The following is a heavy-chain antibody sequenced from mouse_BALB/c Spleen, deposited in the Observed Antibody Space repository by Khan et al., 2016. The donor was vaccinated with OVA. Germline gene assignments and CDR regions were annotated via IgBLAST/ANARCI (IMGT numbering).Heavy chain of an antibody. CDR3: VGLGFDYGYWYFDV. CDR1: GFTFNTYA. J-gene: IGHJ1*01. V-gene: IGHV10-1*02. D-gene: IGHD2-4*01. Sequence: EVQLVESGGELVQPKGSLKLSCAASGFTFNTYAMNWVRQAPGQDLEWVARIRSKSNNYATYYADSVKDRFTISRDDSQSMLYLQMNNLKTEDTAIYYCVGLGFDYGYWYFDVWGAGTTVTVSS. CDR2: IRSKSNNYAT.